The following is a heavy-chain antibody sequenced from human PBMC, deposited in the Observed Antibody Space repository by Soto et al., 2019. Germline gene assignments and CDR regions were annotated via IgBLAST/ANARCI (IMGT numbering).Heavy chain of an antibody. CDR3: AGTKQWLAFDY. V-gene: IGHV4-59*08. CDR2: IYYSGST. D-gene: IGHD6-19*01. CDR1: GGSISSYY. Sequence: QVQLQESGPGLVKPSETLSLTCTVSGGSISSYYWSWIRQPPGKGLEWIGYIYYSGSTNSNPSLKSRVTISVDTSKNQFSLKLSSVTAADTAVYYCAGTKQWLAFDYWGQGTLVTVSS. J-gene: IGHJ4*02.